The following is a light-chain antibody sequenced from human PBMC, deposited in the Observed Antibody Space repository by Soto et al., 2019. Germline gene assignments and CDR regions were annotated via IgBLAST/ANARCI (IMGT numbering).Light chain of an antibody. V-gene: IGLV2-8*01. CDR3: SSRAGHTVL. CDR2: EVH. CDR1: SSDVGADNY. Sequence: QSARTQPHSASGSPGQPVTISCTGNSSDVGADNYVSWYQQHPGKAPKLMINEVHKRPSGVPDRFSGSKSGNTSSLTVSGLHDEEEADYCRSSRAGHTVLFGGGTKLTVL. J-gene: IGLJ3*02.